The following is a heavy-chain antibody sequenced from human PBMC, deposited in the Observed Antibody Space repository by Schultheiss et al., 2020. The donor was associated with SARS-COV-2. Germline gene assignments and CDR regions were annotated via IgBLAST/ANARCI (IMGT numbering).Heavy chain of an antibody. CDR3: ARGTTTPYYYYYYMDV. Sequence: SETLSLTCAVSGYSINSGFYWGWIRQPPGKGLEWIGYIYYSGSTYYNPSLKSRVTISVDTSKNQFSLKLSSVTAADTAVYYCARGTTTPYYYYYYMDVWGKGTTVTVSS. V-gene: IGHV4-38-2*01. D-gene: IGHD4-11*01. CDR1: GYSINSGFY. CDR2: IYYSGST. J-gene: IGHJ6*03.